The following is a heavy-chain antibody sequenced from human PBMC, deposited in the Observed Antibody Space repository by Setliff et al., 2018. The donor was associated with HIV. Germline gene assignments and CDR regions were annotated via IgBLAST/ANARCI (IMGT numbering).Heavy chain of an antibody. Sequence: SETLSLTCTVSGDSVSTRNSFWGWIRQPPGKGLEWIGSFSYNGGRRYTPSLKSRVTISADMSKNQFSLNLNSVTAADTAVYYCVKHVDSDFSGDPDWF. J-gene: IGHJ5*01. D-gene: IGHD2-15*01. CDR1: GDSVSTRNSF. CDR2: FSYNGGR. V-gene: IGHV4-39*01. CDR3: VKHVDSDFSGDPDWF.